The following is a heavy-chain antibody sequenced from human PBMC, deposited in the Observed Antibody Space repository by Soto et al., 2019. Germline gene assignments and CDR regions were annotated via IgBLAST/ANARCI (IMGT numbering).Heavy chain of an antibody. D-gene: IGHD3-16*02. Sequence: ASVKVSCKASGYTFTSYGISWVRQAPGQGLEWMGWISAYNGNTNYAQKLQGRVTMTTDTSTSTAYMELRSLRSDDTAVYYCARGYDYIWGSYRQPLDYWGQGTLVTVS. CDR3: ARGYDYIWGSYRQPLDY. V-gene: IGHV1-18*01. CDR2: ISAYNGNT. CDR1: GYTFTSYG. J-gene: IGHJ4*02.